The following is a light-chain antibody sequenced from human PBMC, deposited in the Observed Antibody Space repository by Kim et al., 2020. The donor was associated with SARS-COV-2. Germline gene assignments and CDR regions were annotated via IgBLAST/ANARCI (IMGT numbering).Light chain of an antibody. V-gene: IGKV3-20*01. CDR3: QQFGGSPLVT. CDR2: GAS. J-gene: IGKJ4*01. Sequence: EIVLTQSPGTLSLSPGERATLSCRASQSVNSKFLAWYQEKPGQAPKLLIYGASSRATGIPDRFSGSGSGTDFTLTISRLEPEDFAVYYCQQFGGSPLVTFGGGTKVEI. CDR1: QSVNSKF.